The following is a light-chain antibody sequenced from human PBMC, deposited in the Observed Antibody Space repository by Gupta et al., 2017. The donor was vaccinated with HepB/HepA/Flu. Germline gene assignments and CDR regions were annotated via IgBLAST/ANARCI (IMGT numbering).Light chain of an antibody. CDR1: DIGSKS. CDR3: QVWASSSDHVV. Sequence: SYVLTQPPSVSLAPGRTATIACGGKDIGSKSVHWYQQKPGQAPVLVVYDVSDRPSGITERFSGSNSGNTATLTIGRLEAGDEADYYCQVWASSSDHVVFGGGTKLTVL. V-gene: IGLV3-21*03. CDR2: DVS. J-gene: IGLJ2*01.